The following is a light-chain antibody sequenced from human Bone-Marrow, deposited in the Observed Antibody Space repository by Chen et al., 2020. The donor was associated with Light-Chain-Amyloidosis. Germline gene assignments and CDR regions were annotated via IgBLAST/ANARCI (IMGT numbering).Light chain of an antibody. CDR2: RDT. V-gene: IGLV3-25*03. CDR1: DLPTKY. CDR3: QSADSSGTYEVI. J-gene: IGLJ2*01. Sequence: SYELTPPPSVSVSPVQTARITCSGDDLPTKYAYWYQQKTGQSPVLVIHRDTERPSGISERLSCSNAGTTATLTISGVQAEDEAEYHCQSADSSGTYEVIFGGRTKLTVL.